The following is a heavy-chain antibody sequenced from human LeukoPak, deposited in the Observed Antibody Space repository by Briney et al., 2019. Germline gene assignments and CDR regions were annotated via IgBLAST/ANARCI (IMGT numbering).Heavy chain of an antibody. J-gene: IGHJ4*02. CDR2: ISSNGGST. Sequence: PGGSLKLSCAASGFTFSGSTMHWVRQAPGKGLEYVSAISSNGGSTYYANSVKGRFTISRDNSKNTLYLQMGSLRAEDMAVYYCARGRYDSSGYPNYWGQGTLVTVSS. CDR1: GFTFSGST. CDR3: ARGRYDSSGYPNY. V-gene: IGHV3-64*01. D-gene: IGHD3-22*01.